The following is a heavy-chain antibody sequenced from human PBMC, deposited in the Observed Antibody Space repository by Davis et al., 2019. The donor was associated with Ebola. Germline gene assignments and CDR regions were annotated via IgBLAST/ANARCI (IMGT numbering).Heavy chain of an antibody. CDR3: TRSRQMTMIVVVIPEAFDI. J-gene: IGHJ3*02. V-gene: IGHV3-7*01. Sequence: GESLKISCAASGFTFSSYWMSWVRQVPGRRPEWVASIKQDGSEKYYVDSVKGRFAISRDNAKKSFHLQMNNLRGEDTAMYYCTRSRQMTMIVVVIPEAFDIWGQGTMVTVSS. D-gene: IGHD3-22*01. CDR2: IKQDGSEK. CDR1: GFTFSSYW.